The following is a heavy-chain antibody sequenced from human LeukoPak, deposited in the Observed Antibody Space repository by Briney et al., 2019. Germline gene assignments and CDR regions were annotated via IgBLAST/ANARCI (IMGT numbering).Heavy chain of an antibody. D-gene: IGHD2-2*01. CDR3: ANVAKGRFFFYHMDV. J-gene: IGHJ6*04. V-gene: IGHV1-18*01. CDR1: GRTNNRFG. Sequence: ASLKVSCKASGRTNNRFGVTWVRQAPGQGLEWIGWISSDNGIPRYADKFQGRVTISADTSTTTAYMEMRSLRYDDTAVYFCANVAKGRFFFYHMDVWGKGTTVTVSS. CDR2: ISSDNGIP.